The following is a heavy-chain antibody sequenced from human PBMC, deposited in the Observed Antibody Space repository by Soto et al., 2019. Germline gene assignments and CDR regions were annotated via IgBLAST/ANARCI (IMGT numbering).Heavy chain of an antibody. D-gene: IGHD3-3*01. CDR1: GFTFSSYG. J-gene: IGHJ4*02. CDR2: ISYDGSNK. CDR3: EKDIEYDVWSGRDC. Sequence: GGSLRLSCAASGFTFSSYGMHWVRQAPGKGLEWVAVISYDGSNKYYADSVKGRFTISRDNSKNTLYLQMNSLRAEDTAVYYCEKDIEYDVWSGRDCWGQGTLVNVSS. V-gene: IGHV3-30*18.